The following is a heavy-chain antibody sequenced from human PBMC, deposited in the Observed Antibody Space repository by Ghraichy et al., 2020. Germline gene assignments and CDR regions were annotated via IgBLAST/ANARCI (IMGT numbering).Heavy chain of an antibody. Sequence: GESLNIYCAASGFTFSSYSMNWVRQAPGKGLEWVSSISSSSSYIYYADSVKGRFTISRDNAKNSLYLQMNSLRAKDTAVYYCARVKGQTYYYGMDVWGQGTTVTVSS. CDR1: GFTFSSYS. V-gene: IGHV3-21*01. J-gene: IGHJ6*02. CDR3: ARVKGQTYYYGMDV. CDR2: ISSSSSYI.